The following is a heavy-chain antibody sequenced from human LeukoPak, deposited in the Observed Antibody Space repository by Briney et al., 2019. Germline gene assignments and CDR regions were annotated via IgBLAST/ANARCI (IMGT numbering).Heavy chain of an antibody. V-gene: IGHV3-30*18. D-gene: IGHD6-13*01. CDR3: AKDLSGIQDYYYGMDV. CDR1: GFTFSSYG. CDR2: ISFDGSNK. J-gene: IGHJ6*04. Sequence: GGSLRLSCAASGFTFSSYGMHWVRQAPGKGLERVAVISFDGSNKYYADSVKGRFTISRDNSKNTLYLQMNSLRAEDTAVYYCAKDLSGIQDYYYGMDVWGKGTTVTVSS.